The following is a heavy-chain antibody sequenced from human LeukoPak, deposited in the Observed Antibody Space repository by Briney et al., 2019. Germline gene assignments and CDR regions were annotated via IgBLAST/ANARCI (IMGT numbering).Heavy chain of an antibody. CDR2: ISSSSDYI. CDR1: GFTFSNYN. J-gene: IGHJ5*02. Sequence: GGSLRLSCAASGFTFSNYNMNWVRQAPGKGLEWVSSISSSSDYIYYADSVKGRFTVSRDNAKNSLYLQMNSLRAEDTAVYYCARDGLPRAANCWFDPWGQGTLVTVSS. V-gene: IGHV3-21*01. D-gene: IGHD3-16*01. CDR3: ARDGLPRAANCWFDP.